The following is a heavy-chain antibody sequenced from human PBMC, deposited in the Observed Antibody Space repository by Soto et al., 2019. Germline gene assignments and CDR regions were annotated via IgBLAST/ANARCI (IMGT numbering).Heavy chain of an antibody. J-gene: IGHJ6*02. Sequence: SETLSLTCTVSGGSISSGDYYWSWIRQPPGKGLEWIGYIYYSGSTYYNPSLKSRVTISVDTSKNQFSLKLSSVLAADTAVYYCARDRGSYGMDVWGQGTTVTVSS. CDR2: IYYSGST. CDR3: ARDRGSYGMDV. V-gene: IGHV4-30-4*01. CDR1: GGSISSGDYY.